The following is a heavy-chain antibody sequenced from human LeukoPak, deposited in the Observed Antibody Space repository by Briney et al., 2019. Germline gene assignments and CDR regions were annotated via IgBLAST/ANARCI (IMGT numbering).Heavy chain of an antibody. CDR2: ISYEGGTQ. CDR1: GVTLSPYG. Sequence: GGSLRLSCSASGVTLSPYGMHWVRQAPGKGLEWVAVISYEGGTQHYADSVKGRFIISRDNPRNTLYLQMNILRTEDTAVYYCAKEGTPQVSTWYDLWGQGTQVILSS. J-gene: IGHJ5*02. V-gene: IGHV3-30*18. CDR3: AKEGTPQVSTWYDL. D-gene: IGHD3-10*01.